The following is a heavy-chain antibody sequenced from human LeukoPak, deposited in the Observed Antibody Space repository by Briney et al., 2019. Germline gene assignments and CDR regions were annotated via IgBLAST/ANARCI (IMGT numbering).Heavy chain of an antibody. CDR3: ARAAPVAGTKRFRGYGMDV. CDR2: MNPNSGNT. D-gene: IGHD6-19*01. V-gene: IGHV1-8*01. Sequence: ASVKVSCKASGYTFTSYDINWVRQATGQGLEWMGWMNPNSGNTGYAQKFQGRVTMTRNTSISTAYMELSSLRSEDTAVYYCARAAPVAGTKRFRGYGMDVWGQGTTVTVSS. CDR1: GYTFTSYD. J-gene: IGHJ6*02.